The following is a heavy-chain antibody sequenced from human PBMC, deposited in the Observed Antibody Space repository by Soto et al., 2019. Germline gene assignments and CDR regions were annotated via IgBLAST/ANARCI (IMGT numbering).Heavy chain of an antibody. J-gene: IGHJ4*02. V-gene: IGHV3-30*18. CDR1: GFTFSSYG. CDR2: ISYDGSNK. D-gene: IGHD3-22*01. CDR3: AKDPGFTMIVD. Sequence: QVQLVESGGGVVQPGRSLRLSCAASGFTFSSYGMHWVRQAPGKGLEWVAVISYDGSNKYYADSVKGRFTISRDNSKNTLYLQMNSLRAEDTAVYYCAKDPGFTMIVDWGQGTLVTVSS.